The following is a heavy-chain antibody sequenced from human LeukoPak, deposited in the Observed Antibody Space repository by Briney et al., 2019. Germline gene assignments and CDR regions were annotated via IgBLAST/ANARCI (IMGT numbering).Heavy chain of an antibody. J-gene: IGHJ6*02. D-gene: IGHD6-19*01. Sequence: GGSLRLSCTASGVSGVTFYNYVMRWVRQAPGKGLEWVSGISGSGESTYYTGSVKGRFTIARDNSKNTLYLQMNSLRAEDTAVYYCARGDSSGGFGMDVWGQGTTVTVSS. V-gene: IGHV3-23*01. CDR1: GVSGVTFYNYV. CDR2: ISGSGEST. CDR3: ARGDSSGGFGMDV.